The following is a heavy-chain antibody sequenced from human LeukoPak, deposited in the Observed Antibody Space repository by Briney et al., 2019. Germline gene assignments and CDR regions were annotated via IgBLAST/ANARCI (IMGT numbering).Heavy chain of an antibody. J-gene: IGHJ4*02. CDR3: ASGTTDIVVVPATLRNYYFDY. CDR1: GGTFSSYE. D-gene: IGHD2-2*01. Sequence: SVKVSCKASGGTFSSYEISWVRQAPGQGLEWMGGIIPMFGTAKYAQKFQGRVTITADKSTSTAYMELSSLRSEDTAVYYCASGTTDIVVVPATLRNYYFDYWGQGALVTVSS. V-gene: IGHV1-69*06. CDR2: IIPMFGTA.